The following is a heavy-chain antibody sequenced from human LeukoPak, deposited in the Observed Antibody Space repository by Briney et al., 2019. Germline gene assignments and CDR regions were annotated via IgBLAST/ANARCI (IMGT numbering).Heavy chain of an antibody. D-gene: IGHD1-26*01. V-gene: IGHV1-24*01. CDR3: ATNGLVGATTAAMNYYYYGMDV. CDR1: GYTLTELS. J-gene: IGHJ6*02. Sequence: ASVKVSCKVSGYTLTELSMHWVRQAPGKGLEWMGGFDPEDGETIYAQKFQGRATMTEDTSTDTAYMELSSLRSEDTAVYYCATNGLVGATTAAMNYYYYGMDVWGQGTTVTVSS. CDR2: FDPEDGET.